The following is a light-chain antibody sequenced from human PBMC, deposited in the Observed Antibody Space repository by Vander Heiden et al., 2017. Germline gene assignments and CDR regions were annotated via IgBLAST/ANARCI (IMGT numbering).Light chain of an antibody. Sequence: QSALTQPASVSGSPGQSITISCTGTSSDVGSYNLVSWYLQHPGKAPKLMIYEVSKRPSGVSNRFSGSKSGNTASLTISGLQAEDEADYYCCSYAGSSTWVFGGGTKLTVL. CDR2: EVS. V-gene: IGLV2-23*02. CDR1: SSDVGSYNL. CDR3: CSYAGSSTWV. J-gene: IGLJ3*02.